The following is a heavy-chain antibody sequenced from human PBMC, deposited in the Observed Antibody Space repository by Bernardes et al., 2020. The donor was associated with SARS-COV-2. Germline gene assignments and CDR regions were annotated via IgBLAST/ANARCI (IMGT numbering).Heavy chain of an antibody. CDR3: ARSRGRAALSYLNP. J-gene: IGHJ5*02. Sequence: SETLSLTCTVSGGSISSGSYYWSWIRQSAGKGLEWIGRIYISGSTYYNPSLKSRVTIAVDTSKNQVSLRLSSVTAADTAVYYCARSRGRAALSYLNPWGQGTLVTVSS. CDR2: IYISGST. V-gene: IGHV4-61*02. CDR1: GGSISSGSYY. D-gene: IGHD6-6*01.